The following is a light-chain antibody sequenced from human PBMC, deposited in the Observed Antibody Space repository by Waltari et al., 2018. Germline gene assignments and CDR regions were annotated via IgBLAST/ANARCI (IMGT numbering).Light chain of an antibody. V-gene: IGLV2-14*01. J-gene: IGLJ3*02. CDR3: SSYTSSSTREV. Sequence: QSALTQPASVSGSPGQSIPLSCTGPSSDLGGYHHVSWYQQHPGKAPKLMIYEVSNWPSGVSNRFSGSKSGNTASLTISGLQAEDEADYYCSSYTSSSTREVFGGGTKLTVL. CDR2: EVS. CDR1: SSDLGGYHH.